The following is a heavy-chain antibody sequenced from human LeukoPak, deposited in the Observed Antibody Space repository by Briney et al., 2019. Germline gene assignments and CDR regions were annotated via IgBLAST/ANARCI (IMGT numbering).Heavy chain of an antibody. CDR3: ARDRTYSSGWYAFDI. D-gene: IGHD6-19*01. Sequence: GASVKVSFKASGYTFTGYYMHWVRQAPGQGLEWMGRINPNSGGTNYAQKFQGRVTMTRDTSISTAYMELSRLRSDDTAVYYCARDRTYSSGWYAFDIWGQGTMVTVSS. V-gene: IGHV1-2*06. CDR1: GYTFTGYY. CDR2: INPNSGGT. J-gene: IGHJ3*02.